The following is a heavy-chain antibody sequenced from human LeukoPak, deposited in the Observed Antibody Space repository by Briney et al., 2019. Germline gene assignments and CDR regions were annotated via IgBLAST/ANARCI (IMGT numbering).Heavy chain of an antibody. Sequence: SETLSLTSTVSGGSISSYYWSWIRQPAGKGLEWIGRIYTSGSTNYNPSLKSRVTISVDKSKNQFSLKLSSVTAADTAVYYCARDDIAVADTSYFDYWGQGTLVTVSS. J-gene: IGHJ4*02. CDR2: IYTSGST. D-gene: IGHD6-13*01. CDR3: ARDDIAVADTSYFDY. V-gene: IGHV4-4*07. CDR1: GGSISSYY.